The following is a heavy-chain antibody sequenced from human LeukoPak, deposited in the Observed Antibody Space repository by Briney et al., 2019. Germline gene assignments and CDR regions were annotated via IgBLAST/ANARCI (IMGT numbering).Heavy chain of an antibody. CDR3: ASVAAGYEYYFDY. D-gene: IGHD5-12*01. CDR1: GGSFSGYY. Sequence: SETLSLTCAVYGGSFSGYYWSWIRQPPGKGLEWIGEINHSGSTNYNPSLKSRVTISVDTSKNQFSLKLSSVTAADTAVYYCASVAAGYEYYFDYWGQGTLVTVSS. V-gene: IGHV4-34*01. CDR2: INHSGST. J-gene: IGHJ4*02.